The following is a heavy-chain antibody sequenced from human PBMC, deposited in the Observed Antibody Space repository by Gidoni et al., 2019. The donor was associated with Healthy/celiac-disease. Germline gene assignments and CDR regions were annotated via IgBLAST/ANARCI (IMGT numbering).Heavy chain of an antibody. CDR3: ARDDANYYYYGMDV. CDR2: ISSSGSTI. Sequence: EVQLVESGGGLVQPGGSLRLSCAASGFTFSSYEMNWVRKAPGKGLEWVSYISSSGSTIYYADSVKGRFTISRDNAKNSLYLQMNSLRAEDTAVYYCARDDANYYYYGMDVWGQGTTVTVSS. CDR1: GFTFSSYE. V-gene: IGHV3-48*03. J-gene: IGHJ6*02.